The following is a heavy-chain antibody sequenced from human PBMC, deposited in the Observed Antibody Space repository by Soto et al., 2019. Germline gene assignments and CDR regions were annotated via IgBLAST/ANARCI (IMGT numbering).Heavy chain of an antibody. Sequence: GESLKISCKGSGYNFAGYWIAWVRQMPGKGLELMGIIYPSDSDTRYRTSFQGQVTISADKSISSEYLQWSSLRASGTAMYYCARGGVSTRTFDYWGQGTPVTLSS. D-gene: IGHD3-3*01. CDR1: GYNFAGYW. CDR3: ARGGVSTRTFDY. CDR2: IYPSDSDT. V-gene: IGHV5-51*01. J-gene: IGHJ4*02.